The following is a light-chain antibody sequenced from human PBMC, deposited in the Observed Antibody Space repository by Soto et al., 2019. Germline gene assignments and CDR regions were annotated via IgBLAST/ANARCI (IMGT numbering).Light chain of an antibody. J-gene: IGKJ1*01. CDR3: QHYNSYSEA. V-gene: IGKV1-5*03. Sequence: DIQMTQSPSTLSGSVGDRVTITCRASQTISSWLAWYQQKPGKAPKLLIYKASTLKSGVPSRFSGSGSGTEFTLTNSSLQPDDFATYYCQHYNSYSEAFGQGTKVEL. CDR2: KAS. CDR1: QTISSW.